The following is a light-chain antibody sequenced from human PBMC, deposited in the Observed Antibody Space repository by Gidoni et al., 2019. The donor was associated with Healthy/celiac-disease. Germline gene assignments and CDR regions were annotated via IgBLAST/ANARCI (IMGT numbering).Light chain of an antibody. V-gene: IGKV3-20*01. J-gene: IGKJ1*01. CDR1: QSVSSSY. CDR2: GAS. Sequence: EIVLTQSPGTLSLSPGERATLSCRASQSVSSSYLAWYQQKPGQAPRLLLYGASSRATGIPDRFSGSGSGTYFTLTIRRLEPEDFAVYYCQQYGSSLWTFGQGTKVEIK. CDR3: QQYGSSLWT.